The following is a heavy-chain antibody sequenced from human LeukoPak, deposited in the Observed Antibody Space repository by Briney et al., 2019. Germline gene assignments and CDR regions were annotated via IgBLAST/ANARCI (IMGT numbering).Heavy chain of an antibody. CDR3: ARATDYSDSRVFDY. V-gene: IGHV4-4*07. Sequence: TSETLSLTCTVSGGSISNYYWGWIRQPAGKGLEWIGRIYSSGSTNYNPSLKSRATMSVDTSKNQFSPKLNSVTAADTAVYYCARATDYSDSRVFDYWGQGTLVTVSS. D-gene: IGHD4-11*01. CDR1: GGSISNYY. J-gene: IGHJ4*02. CDR2: IYSSGST.